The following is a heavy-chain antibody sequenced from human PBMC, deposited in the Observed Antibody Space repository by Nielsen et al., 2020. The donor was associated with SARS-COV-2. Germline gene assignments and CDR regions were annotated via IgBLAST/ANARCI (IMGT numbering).Heavy chain of an antibody. Sequence: GESLKISCAASGFTFSSYGMHWVRQAPGKGLEWVAVIWYDGSNKYYAASVKGRFTISRDNSKNTLYLQMNSLRAEDTAVYYCARGGDYTPFGDVFDIWGQGTMVTVSS. V-gene: IGHV3-33*01. CDR2: IWYDGSNK. CDR1: GFTFSSYG. J-gene: IGHJ3*02. D-gene: IGHD4-11*01. CDR3: ARGGDYTPFGDVFDI.